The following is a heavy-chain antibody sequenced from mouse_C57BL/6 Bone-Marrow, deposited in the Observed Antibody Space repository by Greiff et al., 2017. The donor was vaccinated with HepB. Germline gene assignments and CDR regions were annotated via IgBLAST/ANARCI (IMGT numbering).Heavy chain of an antibody. J-gene: IGHJ4*01. V-gene: IGHV1-55*01. CDR3: ARVYDYDRVYYAMDY. Sequence: QVQLKQPGAELVKPGASVKMSCKASGYTFTSYWITWVKQRPGQGLEWIGDIYPGSGSTNYNEKFKSKATLTVDTSSSTAYMQLSSLTSEDSAVYYCARVYDYDRVYYAMDYWGQGTSVTVSS. D-gene: IGHD2-4*01. CDR1: GYTFTSYW. CDR2: IYPGSGST.